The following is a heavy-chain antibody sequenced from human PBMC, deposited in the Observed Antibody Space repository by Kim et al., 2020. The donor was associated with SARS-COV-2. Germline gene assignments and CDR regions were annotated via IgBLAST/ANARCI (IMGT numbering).Heavy chain of an antibody. Sequence: SETLSLTCTVSGGSISSYYWSWIRQPPGKGLEWIGYIYYSGSTNYNPSLKSRVTISVDTSKNQFSLKLSSVTAADTAVYYCAREAAAAGTLANYYGMDVWGQGTTVTVSS. CDR3: AREAAAAGTLANYYGMDV. CDR2: IYYSGST. D-gene: IGHD6-13*01. V-gene: IGHV4-59*01. CDR1: GGSISSYY. J-gene: IGHJ6*02.